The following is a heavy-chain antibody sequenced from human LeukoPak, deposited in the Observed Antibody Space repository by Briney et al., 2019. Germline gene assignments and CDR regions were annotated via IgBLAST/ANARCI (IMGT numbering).Heavy chain of an antibody. Sequence: GGSLRLSCAASGFTFSSYAMSWVRQAPGKGLEWVSATSGSGGSTYYADSVKGRFTISRDNSKNTLYLQLNSLRAEDTAVYYCAKGGAYCSSTSCYPFDYWGQGALVTVSS. CDR3: AKGGAYCSSTSCYPFDY. V-gene: IGHV3-23*01. J-gene: IGHJ4*02. D-gene: IGHD2-2*01. CDR1: GFTFSSYA. CDR2: TSGSGGST.